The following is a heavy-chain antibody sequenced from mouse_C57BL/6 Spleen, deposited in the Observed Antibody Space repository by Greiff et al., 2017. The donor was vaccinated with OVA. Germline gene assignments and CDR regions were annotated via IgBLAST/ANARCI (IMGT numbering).Heavy chain of an antibody. Sequence: QVQLKQPGAELVRPGSSVKLSCKASGYTFTSYWMDWVKQRPGQGLEWIGNIYPSDSETHYNQKFKDKATLTVDKSSSTAYMQLSSLTSEDSAVYYCARSEIYYDYYFDYWGQGTTLTVSS. V-gene: IGHV1-61*01. D-gene: IGHD2-4*01. CDR2: IYPSDSET. J-gene: IGHJ2*01. CDR3: ARSEIYYDYYFDY. CDR1: GYTFTSYW.